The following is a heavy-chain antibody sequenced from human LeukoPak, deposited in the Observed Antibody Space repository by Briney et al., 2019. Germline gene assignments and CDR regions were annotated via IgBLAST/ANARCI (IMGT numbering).Heavy chain of an antibody. V-gene: IGHV1-18*01. CDR2: ISAYNGNT. CDR3: ARDLTHRRNYDNSGYQIVSAF. CDR1: GYTFTNYG. Sequence: ASVKVSCKASGYTFTNYGISWVRQAPGQGLECMGWISAYNGNTKYVQKFQGRVTMTTDTSTSTAYMELRSLRSDDTAVYYCARDLTHRRNYDNSGYQIVSAFWGQGTLVTVSS. D-gene: IGHD3-22*01. J-gene: IGHJ4*02.